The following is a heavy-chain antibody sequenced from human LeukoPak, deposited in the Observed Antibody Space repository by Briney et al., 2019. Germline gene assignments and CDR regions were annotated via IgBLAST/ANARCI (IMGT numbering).Heavy chain of an antibody. CDR2: IDRDGSRI. D-gene: IGHD4-23*01. J-gene: IGHJ4*02. V-gene: IGHV3-74*01. CDR3: VRGNDYGGPHY. CDR1: GFTFSSYW. Sequence: GSLRLSCAVSGFTFSSYWMHWVRQAPGKGLVWVSRIDRDGSRINYADSVKGRFTISRDNGKNTLFLQMNSLRAEDAAVYYCVRGNDYGGPHYWGQGTLVTVSS.